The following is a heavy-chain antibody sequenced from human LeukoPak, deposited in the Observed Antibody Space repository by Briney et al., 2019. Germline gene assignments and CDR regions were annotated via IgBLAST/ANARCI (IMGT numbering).Heavy chain of an antibody. CDR1: GFTFSTST. CDR3: ARDGARRDALDI. D-gene: IGHD3-16*01. J-gene: IGHJ3*02. CDR2: ISRSSDYI. Sequence: GGSLRLSCAASGFTFSTSTFNWVRQAPGKGLERLSSISRSSDYIYYADSVKGRFSISRDDAKSSVYMEMNSLRGEDTAVYYCARDGARRDALDIWGQGTMVIVSS. V-gene: IGHV3-21*06.